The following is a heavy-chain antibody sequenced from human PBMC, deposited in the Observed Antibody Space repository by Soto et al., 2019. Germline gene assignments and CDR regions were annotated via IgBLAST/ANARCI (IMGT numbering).Heavy chain of an antibody. CDR2: IAVGSGNT. CDR1: GFTFDTST. Sequence: SVKVSCKASGFTFDTSTVLWVRQARGQRLEWIGWIAVGSGNTDYAQKFQERVTITRDMSTSTSYLGLSSLRSEDTAVYYFAADRNCRTTSCYPYNFDYWGQGTQVTVSS. CDR3: AADRNCRTTSCYPYNFDY. J-gene: IGHJ4*01. D-gene: IGHD2-2*01. V-gene: IGHV1-58*01.